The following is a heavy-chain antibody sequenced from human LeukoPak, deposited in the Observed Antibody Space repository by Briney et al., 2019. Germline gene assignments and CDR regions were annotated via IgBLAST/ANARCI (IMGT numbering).Heavy chain of an antibody. CDR1: GGSISSGSYY. D-gene: IGHD2/OR15-2a*01. Sequence: PSQTLSLTCTVSGGSISSGSYYWSWIRQPAGKGLEWIGRIYTSGSTNYNPSLKSRVTISVDTSKNQFSLKLSSVTAADTAVYYCAREHANIPFDYWGEGTLVTVSS. V-gene: IGHV4-61*02. CDR3: AREHANIPFDY. J-gene: IGHJ4*02. CDR2: IYTSGST.